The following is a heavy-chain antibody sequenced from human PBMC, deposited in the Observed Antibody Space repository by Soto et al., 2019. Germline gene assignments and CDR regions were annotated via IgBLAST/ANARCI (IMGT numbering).Heavy chain of an antibody. CDR1: GGSISSGGYY. V-gene: IGHV4-31*03. CDR2: IYYSGST. Sequence: KPSETLSLTCTVSGGSISSGGYYWSWIRQHPGKGLEWIGYIYYSGSTYYNPSLKSRVTISVDTSKNQFSLKLSSVTAADTAVYYCASLGSSSWHIDYWGQGTLVTVSS. J-gene: IGHJ4*02. D-gene: IGHD6-13*01. CDR3: ASLGSSSWHIDY.